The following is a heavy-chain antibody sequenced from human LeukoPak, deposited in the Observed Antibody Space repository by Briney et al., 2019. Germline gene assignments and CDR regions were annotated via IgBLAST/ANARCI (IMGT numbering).Heavy chain of an antibody. CDR1: GFTFSSYA. Sequence: GGSLRLSCAASGFTFSSYAMSWVRQAPGKGLEWVSAISGSGGSTYYADSVKGRFTISRDSSKNTLYLQMNSLRAEDTAVYYCARGFRMGSTSPPYYFDYWGQGTLVTVSS. J-gene: IGHJ4*02. V-gene: IGHV3-23*01. CDR3: ARGFRMGSTSPPYYFDY. D-gene: IGHD2-2*01. CDR2: ISGSGGST.